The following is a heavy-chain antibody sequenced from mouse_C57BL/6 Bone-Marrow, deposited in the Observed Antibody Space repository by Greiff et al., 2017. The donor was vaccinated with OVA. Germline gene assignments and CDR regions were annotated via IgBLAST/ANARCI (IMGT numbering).Heavy chain of an antibody. J-gene: IGHJ4*01. CDR3: ARGAYYYGSSPYAMDD. V-gene: IGHV1-78*01. CDR2: IYPRDGST. D-gene: IGHD1-1*01. Sequence: QVQLKESDAELVKPGASVKISCKVSGYTFTDHTIHWMKQRPEQGLEWIGYIYPRDGSTKYNEKFKGKATLTADKSSSTAYMQLNSLTSEYSAVYVCARGAYYYGSSPYAMDDWGQGTSVTVSS. CDR1: GYTFTDHT.